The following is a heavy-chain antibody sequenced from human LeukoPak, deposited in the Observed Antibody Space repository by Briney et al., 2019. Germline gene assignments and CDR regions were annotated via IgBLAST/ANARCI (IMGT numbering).Heavy chain of an antibody. CDR3: ARVDTAMSSIYFDY. V-gene: IGHV4-39*07. Sequence: PSETLSLTCTVSGGSISSSSYYWGWIRQPPGKGLEWIGSIYYSGSTYYNPSLKSRVTISVDTSKNQFSLKLSSVTAADTAVHYCARVDTAMSSIYFDYWGQGTLVTVSS. D-gene: IGHD5-18*01. J-gene: IGHJ4*02. CDR2: IYYSGST. CDR1: GGSISSSSYY.